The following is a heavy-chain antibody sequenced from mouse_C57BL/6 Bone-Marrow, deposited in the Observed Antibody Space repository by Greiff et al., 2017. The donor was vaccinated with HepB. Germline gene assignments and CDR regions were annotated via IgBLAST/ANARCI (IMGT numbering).Heavy chain of an antibody. V-gene: IGHV5-15*01. J-gene: IGHJ4*01. CDR3: ARQNFNWDYAMDY. CDR1: GFTFSDYG. CDR2: ISNLAYSI. D-gene: IGHD4-1*01. Sequence: DVKLVESGGGLVQPGGSLKLSCAASGFTFSDYGMAWVRQAPRKGPEWVAFISNLAYSIYYADTVTGRFTISRENAKNTLYLEMSSLRSEDTAMYYCARQNFNWDYAMDYWGQGTSVTVSS.